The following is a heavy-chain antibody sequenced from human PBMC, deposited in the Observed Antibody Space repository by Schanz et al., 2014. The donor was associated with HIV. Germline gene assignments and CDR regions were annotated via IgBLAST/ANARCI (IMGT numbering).Heavy chain of an antibody. CDR2: ISSTSSDI. J-gene: IGHJ6*02. D-gene: IGHD3-9*01. Sequence: EVQLVESGGGLAKPGGSLTLSCAASGFTFSSYSLNWVRQAPGKGLEWVSSISSTSSDIFYADSMKSRFTIYRDNAKNSRYLQIGSLRAEDTAVYYCARDSEYYDVLTGYHYYYGMDVWGQGTTVIVSS. V-gene: IGHV3-21*01. CDR3: ARDSEYYDVLTGYHYYYGMDV. CDR1: GFTFSSYS.